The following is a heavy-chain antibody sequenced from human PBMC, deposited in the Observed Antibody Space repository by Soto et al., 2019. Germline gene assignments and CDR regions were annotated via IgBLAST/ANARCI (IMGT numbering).Heavy chain of an antibody. CDR3: VAHAHRHDYFLMDV. J-gene: IGHJ6*03. CDR1: GFTFDDYA. V-gene: IGHV3-9*01. Sequence: EVQLVESGGGLVQPGRSLRLSCAASGFTFDDYAMHWVRQAPGKGLEWVSGISWNSGRIDYTDSVKGRFTISRDNAKNSLYLQMNSLRAEDTALYYCVAHAHRHDYFLMDVWGKGTTVTVSS. CDR2: ISWNSGRI.